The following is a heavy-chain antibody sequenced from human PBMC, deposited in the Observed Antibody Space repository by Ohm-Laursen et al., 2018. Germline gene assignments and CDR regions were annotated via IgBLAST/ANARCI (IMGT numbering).Heavy chain of an antibody. D-gene: IGHD5-18*01. Sequence: GTLSLTCAVYGGSFSSYYWSWIRQPPGKGLEWIGEINHSGSTNYNPSLKSRVTISVDTSKNQFSLKLSSVTAADTAVYYCARVGRRSTQGLVRGYSYGKSNFDYWGQGTLVTVSS. CDR2: INHSGST. J-gene: IGHJ4*02. CDR1: GGSFSSYY. CDR3: ARVGRRSTQGLVRGYSYGKSNFDY. V-gene: IGHV4-34*01.